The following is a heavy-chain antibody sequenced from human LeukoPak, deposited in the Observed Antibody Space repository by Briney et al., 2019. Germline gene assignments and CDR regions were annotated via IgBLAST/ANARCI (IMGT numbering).Heavy chain of an antibody. CDR3: ARASHWYDILTGYYTKLTGFDY. CDR2: IIPIFGTA. D-gene: IGHD3-9*01. V-gene: IGHV1-69*13. J-gene: IGHJ4*02. Sequence: ASVKVSCKASGGTFSSYAISWVRQAPGQGLEWMGGIIPIFGTANYAQKFQGRVTITADESTSTAYMELSSLRSEDTAVYYCARASHWYDILTGYYTKLTGFDYWGQGTLVTVS. CDR1: GGTFSSYA.